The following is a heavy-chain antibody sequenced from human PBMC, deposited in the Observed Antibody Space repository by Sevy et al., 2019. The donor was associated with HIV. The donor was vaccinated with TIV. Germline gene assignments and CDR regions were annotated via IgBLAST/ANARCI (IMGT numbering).Heavy chain of an antibody. CDR2: IYHSGST. D-gene: IGHD6-13*01. Sequence: SETLSLTCAVSGYSISSGYYWGWIRQPPGKGLEWIGNIYHSGSTYYNPSLKSRVTISVDTSKNQFSLKLSSVTAADTAVYYCARDPEHQLGYNFDYWGQGTLVTVSS. J-gene: IGHJ4*02. V-gene: IGHV4-38-2*02. CDR1: GYSISSGYY. CDR3: ARDPEHQLGYNFDY.